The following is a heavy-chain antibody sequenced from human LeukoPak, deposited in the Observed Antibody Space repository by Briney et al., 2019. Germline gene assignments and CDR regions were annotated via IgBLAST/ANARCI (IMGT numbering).Heavy chain of an antibody. CDR3: ARDPLLYDSSGYYYDPYYFDY. J-gene: IGHJ4*02. V-gene: IGHV3-23*01. CDR1: GFTFSSYA. CDR2: ISGSGSPT. Sequence: GGSLRLSCAASGFTFSSYAVSWVRQAPGKGLEWVSGISGSGSPTHYADSVKGRFAISRDNSKNSLYLQMNSLRAEDTAVYYCARDPLLYDSSGYYYDPYYFDYWGQGTLVTVSS. D-gene: IGHD3-22*01.